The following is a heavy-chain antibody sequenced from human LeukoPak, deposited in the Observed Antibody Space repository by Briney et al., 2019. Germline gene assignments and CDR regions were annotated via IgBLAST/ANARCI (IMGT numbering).Heavy chain of an antibody. Sequence: GGSLRLSCAASGFTFSSYAMSWVRQAPGRGLEWVSGISGSGGSTFYADSVKGRFTISRDNAKNSLYLQMNSLRAEDTAVYYCARDRNPALVRGLYSDFGYWGQGTLVTVSS. CDR3: ARDRNPALVRGLYSDFGY. V-gene: IGHV3-23*01. CDR1: GFTFSSYA. CDR2: ISGSGGST. J-gene: IGHJ4*02. D-gene: IGHD3-10*02.